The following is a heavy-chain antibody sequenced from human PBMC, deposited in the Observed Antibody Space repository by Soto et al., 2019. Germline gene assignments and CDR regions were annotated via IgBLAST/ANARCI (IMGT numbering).Heavy chain of an antibody. CDR2: LWSDASRE. J-gene: IGHJ6*02. CDR1: TLTFRKYD. D-gene: IGHD1-26*01. CDR3: AGEPRGGAYVMDV. V-gene: IGHV3-33*01. Sequence: QVQLVESGGGVVQPGTSLRLSCAASTLTFRKYDMHWDRQAPGKGLEWVELLWSDASREFYADSVKGRFSISRYNSKYTLFLKMNGLRVVDTAVYYCAGEPRGGAYVMDVRVQGRTVTVSS.